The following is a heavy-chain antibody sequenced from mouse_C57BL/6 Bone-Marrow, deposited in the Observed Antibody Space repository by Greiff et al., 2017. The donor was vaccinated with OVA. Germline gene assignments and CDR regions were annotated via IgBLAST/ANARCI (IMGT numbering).Heavy chain of an antibody. D-gene: IGHD1-1*01. V-gene: IGHV1-55*01. CDR2: IYPGSGST. J-gene: IGHJ2*01. CDR3: AREGIYYYGSIDY. CDR1: GYTFTSYW. Sequence: QVQLQQPGAELVKPGASVKMSCKASGYTFTSYWITWVKQRPGQGLEWIGDIYPGSGSTTYNEKFKSKATLTVDTSSSTAYMQLSSLTSEDSAVYYCAREGIYYYGSIDYWGQGTTLTVSS.